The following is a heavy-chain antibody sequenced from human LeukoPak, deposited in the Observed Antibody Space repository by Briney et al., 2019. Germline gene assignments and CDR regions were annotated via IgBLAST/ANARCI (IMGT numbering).Heavy chain of an antibody. CDR1: GGSISSSSYY. Sequence: SETLSLTCTVSGGSISSSSYYWGWIRQPPGKGLEWIGSIYYSGSTYYNPSLKSRVTISVDTSKNQFSLKLSSVTAADTAVYYCARLKLTVAGVYWGQGTLVTVSS. CDR3: ARLKLTVAGVY. CDR2: IYYSGST. V-gene: IGHV4-39*01. J-gene: IGHJ4*02. D-gene: IGHD6-19*01.